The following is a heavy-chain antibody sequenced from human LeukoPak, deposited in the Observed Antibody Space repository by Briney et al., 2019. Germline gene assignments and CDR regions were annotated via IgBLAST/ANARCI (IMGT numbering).Heavy chain of an antibody. V-gene: IGHV3-23*01. CDR3: AKSVPNWGNWYFDL. CDR1: GFTFSSSA. J-gene: IGHJ2*01. D-gene: IGHD7-27*01. CDR2: ISGSGGST. Sequence: GGSLRLSCAASGFTFSSSAMSWVRQAPGKGLEWVSTISGSGGSTYYADSVKGRFTISRDNSKNTLYLQMNSLRAEDTAVYYCAKSVPNWGNWYFDLWGRGTLVTVSS.